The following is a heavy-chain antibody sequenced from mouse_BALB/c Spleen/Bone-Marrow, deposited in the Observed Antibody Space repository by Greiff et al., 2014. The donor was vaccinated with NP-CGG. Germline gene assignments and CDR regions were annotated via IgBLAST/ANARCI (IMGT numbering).Heavy chain of an antibody. D-gene: IGHD1-2*01. J-gene: IGHJ4*01. CDR1: GFSLTNYG. CDR2: IWADGST. Sequence: VKLMESGPGPVAPSQSLSITCTVSGFSLTNYGVHWVRQPPGKGLEWLGVIWADGSTNYNSALMSRLSISKDNSKSQVFFKMNSLQTDDTAMYYCARITTATGAMDYWGQGTSVTVSS. CDR3: ARITTATGAMDY. V-gene: IGHV2-9*02.